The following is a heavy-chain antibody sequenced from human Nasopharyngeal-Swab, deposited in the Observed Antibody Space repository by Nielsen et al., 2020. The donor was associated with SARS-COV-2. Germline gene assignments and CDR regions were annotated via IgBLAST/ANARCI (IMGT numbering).Heavy chain of an antibody. D-gene: IGHD3-16*01. CDR2: IRNKAKNYAT. CDR3: TAHLDYVAKAS. Sequence: WISQPPGQGLEFDGRIRNKAKNYATTAVASVRGRFSISRDDSKNTAYLHISGLKHEGTAVYYCTAHLDYVAKASWGQGVLVTVSS. V-gene: IGHV3-73*01. J-gene: IGHJ4*02.